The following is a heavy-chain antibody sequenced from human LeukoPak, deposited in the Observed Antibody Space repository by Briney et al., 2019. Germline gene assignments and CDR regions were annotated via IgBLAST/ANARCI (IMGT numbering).Heavy chain of an antibody. D-gene: IGHD6-13*01. J-gene: IGHJ4*02. CDR1: GFTFSSYS. CDR3: ARWDISAADIDY. Sequence: PGGSLRLSCAASGFTFSSYSMNWVRQAPGKGLEWVSSISSSSSYICYADSVKGRFTISRDNSKKTLFLQMDSLRAEDTAVYYCARWDISAADIDYWGQGTLVTVSA. CDR2: ISSSSSYI. V-gene: IGHV3-21*01.